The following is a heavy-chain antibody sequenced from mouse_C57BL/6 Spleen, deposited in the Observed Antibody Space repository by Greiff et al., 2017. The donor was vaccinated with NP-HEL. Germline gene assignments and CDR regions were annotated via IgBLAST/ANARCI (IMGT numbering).Heavy chain of an antibody. D-gene: IGHD1-1*01. J-gene: IGHJ2*01. CDR2: IDPEDGDT. CDR1: GFNIKDYY. CDR3: TSNPSYYYGSSETFDY. Sequence: EVQLQQSGAELVRPGASVKLSCTASGFNIKDYYMHWVKQRPEQGLEWIGRIDPEDGDTEYAPKFQGKATMTADTSSNTAYLQLSSLTSEDTAVYYCTSNPSYYYGSSETFDYWGQGTTLTVSS. V-gene: IGHV14-1*01.